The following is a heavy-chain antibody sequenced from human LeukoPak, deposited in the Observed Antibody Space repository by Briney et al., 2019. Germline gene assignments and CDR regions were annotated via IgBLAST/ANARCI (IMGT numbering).Heavy chain of an antibody. CDR1: GFTFSSYW. V-gene: IGHV3-74*01. J-gene: IGHJ6*02. CDR2: INSDGSST. Sequence: GRSLRLSCAASGFTFSSYWMHWVRQAPGKGLVWVSRINSDGSSTSYADSVKGRFTISRDNAKSTLYLQMNSLRAEDTAVYYCARESAAETYYYGMDVWGQGTTVTVSS. CDR3: ARESAAETYYYGMDV. D-gene: IGHD6-13*01.